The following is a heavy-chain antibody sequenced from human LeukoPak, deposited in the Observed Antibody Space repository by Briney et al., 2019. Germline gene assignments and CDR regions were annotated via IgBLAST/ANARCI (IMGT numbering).Heavy chain of an antibody. J-gene: IGHJ4*02. D-gene: IGHD3-22*01. V-gene: IGHV3-7*01. CDR2: IKQDGSEK. CDR1: GFTFSSYW. CDR3: ARDRNYDSSGYYYGYFDY. Sequence: GGSLRLSCAASGFTFSSYWMSWVRQAPGKGLEWVANIKQDGSEKYYVDSVKGRFTISRDNAKNSLYLQMNSLRAEDTAVYYCARDRNYDSSGYYYGYFDYWGQGTLVTVSS.